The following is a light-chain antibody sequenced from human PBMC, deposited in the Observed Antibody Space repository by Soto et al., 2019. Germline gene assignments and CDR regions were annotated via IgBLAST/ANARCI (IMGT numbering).Light chain of an antibody. J-gene: IGLJ1*01. CDR2: EVS. V-gene: IGLV2-8*01. CDR3: SSSAGSNWYV. Sequence: QSALTQPPSASGSPGQSVTISCTGTNSDVGGYNYVSWYQQYPGKAPRLIIYEVSERPSGVPDRFSGSKSGNTASLTVSGLQTADEADYYCSSSAGSNWYVFGTGTKVTVL. CDR1: NSDVGGYNY.